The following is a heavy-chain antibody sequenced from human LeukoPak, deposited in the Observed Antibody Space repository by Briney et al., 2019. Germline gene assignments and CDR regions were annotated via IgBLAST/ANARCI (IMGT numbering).Heavy chain of an antibody. CDR1: GFTFSSYS. D-gene: IGHD2-2*02. V-gene: IGHV3-21*04. J-gene: IGHJ4*02. CDR3: AKASRRHCGTTICYTLDY. CDR2: ISSSSSYI. Sequence: GWSLRLFCGASGFTFSSYSMNWVRQVPGKGLVGVSSISSSSSYIYYADSVKGRFTISRDNAKNSLYLQMNSLRAADTAKYYCAKASRRHCGTTICYTLDYWGQGTLVTVSS.